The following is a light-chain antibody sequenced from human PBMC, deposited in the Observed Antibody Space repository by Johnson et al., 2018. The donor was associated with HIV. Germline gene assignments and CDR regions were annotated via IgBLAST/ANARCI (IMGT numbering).Light chain of an antibody. V-gene: IGLV1-51*01. Sequence: QSVLTQPPSVSTAPGQKVTISCSGSSSNIGNNYVSWYQQLPGTAPKLLIYDNNKRPSGIPDRFSGSKSGTSATLGITGLPTGDEADYYCGTWDNSLGAHVFGTGTKVTVL. CDR2: DNN. CDR3: GTWDNSLGAHV. J-gene: IGLJ1*01. CDR1: SSNIGNNY.